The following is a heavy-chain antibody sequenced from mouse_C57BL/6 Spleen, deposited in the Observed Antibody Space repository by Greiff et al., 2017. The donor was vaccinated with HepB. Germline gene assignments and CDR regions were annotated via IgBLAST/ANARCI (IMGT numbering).Heavy chain of an antibody. CDR1: GFSLTSYG. J-gene: IGHJ4*01. CDR3: AKKGDYYAMDY. CDR2: IWSGGST. V-gene: IGHV2-4*01. Sequence: QVHVKQSGPGLVQPSQSLSITCTVSGFSLTSYGVHWVRQPPGKGLEWLGVIWSGGSTDYNAAFISRLSISKDNSKSQVFSKMNSLQADDTAIYYCAKKGDYYAMDYWGQGTSVTVSS.